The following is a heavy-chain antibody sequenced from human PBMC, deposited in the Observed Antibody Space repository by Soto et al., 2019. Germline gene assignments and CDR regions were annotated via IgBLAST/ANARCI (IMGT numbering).Heavy chain of an antibody. D-gene: IGHD6-13*01. CDR2: IKQDGSEK. CDR1: GFTVSNNY. V-gene: IGHV3-7*05. CDR3: ARGIEQLIRCYLDY. J-gene: IGHJ4*02. Sequence: PGGSLRLSCAASGFTVSNNYMSWVRQAPGKGLEWVANIKQDGSEKDYVESVKGRFTISRDNAKNSLYLQLNSLRAEDTGVYYCARGIEQLIRCYLDYWGQGTPVTVSS.